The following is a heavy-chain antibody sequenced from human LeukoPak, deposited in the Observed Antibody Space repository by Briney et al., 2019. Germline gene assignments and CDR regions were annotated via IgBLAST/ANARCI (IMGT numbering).Heavy chain of an antibody. CDR2: IYTSGST. J-gene: IGHJ4*02. CDR3: ARDPGSSYFDY. D-gene: IGHD1-26*01. CDR1: GGSISSYY. V-gene: IGHV4-4*07. Sequence: SETLSLTCTVSGGSISSYYWSWIRQPAGKGLEWIGRIYTSGSTNYNPSLKSRVSISVDKSKNQFSLKLGSVTAADTAVYYCARDPGSSYFDYWGQGTLVTVSS.